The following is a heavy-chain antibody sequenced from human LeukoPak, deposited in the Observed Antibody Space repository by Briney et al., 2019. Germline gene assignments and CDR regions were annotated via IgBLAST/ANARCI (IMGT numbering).Heavy chain of an antibody. CDR3: VRELYGSGSVYYFDH. Sequence: KPGGSLRLSCAASGFTFSSYAMSWVRQVPGKGLEWVSSISTSSSYIWYADSVKGRFTISRDNAQNSLYLQMNSLRVEDTAVYYCVRELYGSGSVYYFDHWGQGTLVTVSS. V-gene: IGHV3-21*01. CDR1: GFTFSSYA. D-gene: IGHD6-19*01. CDR2: ISTSSSYI. J-gene: IGHJ4*02.